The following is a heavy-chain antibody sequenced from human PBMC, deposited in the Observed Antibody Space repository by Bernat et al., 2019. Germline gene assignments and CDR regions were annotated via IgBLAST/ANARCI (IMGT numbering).Heavy chain of an antibody. Sequence: EVQLVESGGGLVQPGRSLRLSCAASGFTFDDYAMHLFRQAPGKVLEWVSGISWNSGSIGYADSVKGRFTISRDNAKNSLYLQMNSLRAEDTALYYCGKGAPYRSSPSYGWYFDLWGRGTVVTVSS. CDR2: ISWNSGSI. CDR1: GFTFDDYA. D-gene: IGHD6-6*01. V-gene: IGHV3-9*01. CDR3: GKGAPYRSSPSYGWYFDL. J-gene: IGHJ2*01.